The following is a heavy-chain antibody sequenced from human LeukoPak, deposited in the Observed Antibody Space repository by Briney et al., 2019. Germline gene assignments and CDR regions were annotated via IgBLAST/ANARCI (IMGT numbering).Heavy chain of an antibody. CDR2: ISSSGSTI. V-gene: IGHV3-11*01. Sequence: RGSLRLSCAASGFTFSDYYMSWIRQAPGKGLEWVSYISSSGSTIYYADSVKGRFTISRDNAKNSLYLQMNSLRAEDTAVYYCARVPNYYYYGMDVWGQGTTVTVSS. J-gene: IGHJ6*02. CDR3: ARVPNYYYYGMDV. CDR1: GFTFSDYY.